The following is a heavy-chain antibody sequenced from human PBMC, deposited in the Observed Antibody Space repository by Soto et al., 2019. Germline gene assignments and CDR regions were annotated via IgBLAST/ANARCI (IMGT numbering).Heavy chain of an antibody. J-gene: IGHJ5*02. CDR3: ARGRRVVTSWFDP. D-gene: IGHD2-15*01. CDR2: IYYSGST. Sequence: PSETLSLTCTVSGGSISSGDYYWSWIRQPPGKGLEWIGYIYYSGSTYYNPSLKSRVTISVDTSKNQFSLKLSSVTAADAAIYYCARGRRVVTSWFDPWGQGTLVTVSS. V-gene: IGHV4-30-4*02. CDR1: GGSISSGDYY.